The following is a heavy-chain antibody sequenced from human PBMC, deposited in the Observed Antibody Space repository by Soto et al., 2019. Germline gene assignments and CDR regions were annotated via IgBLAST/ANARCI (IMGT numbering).Heavy chain of an antibody. J-gene: IGHJ4*02. Sequence: EVPLVESGGGLVEPGGSLRLSCAASGFTFSSYWMSCVRQAPGKGLEWVANIKQDGSEKYYVDSVKGRFTISRDNAKNSLYLQMNSLRAEDTAVYYCASASWGPYEYYFDYWGQGTLVTVSS. CDR2: IKQDGSEK. D-gene: IGHD3-3*01. CDR3: ASASWGPYEYYFDY. CDR1: GFTFSSYW. V-gene: IGHV3-7*01.